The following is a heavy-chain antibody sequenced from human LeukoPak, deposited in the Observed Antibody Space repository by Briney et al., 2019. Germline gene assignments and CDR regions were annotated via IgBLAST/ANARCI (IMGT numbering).Heavy chain of an antibody. CDR1: GFTFSGFW. D-gene: IGHD6-6*01. Sequence: PGGSLRLSCAVSGFTFSGFWMSWSRRAPGKGLEWVASINSDGSEGYYADVVKCRFTISRDNAKNSLYLQINSLRAEDTAVYYCARSSYSSSSSVWGQGTMVTVSS. CDR2: INSDGSEG. V-gene: IGHV3-7*03. CDR3: ARSSYSSSSSV. J-gene: IGHJ3*01.